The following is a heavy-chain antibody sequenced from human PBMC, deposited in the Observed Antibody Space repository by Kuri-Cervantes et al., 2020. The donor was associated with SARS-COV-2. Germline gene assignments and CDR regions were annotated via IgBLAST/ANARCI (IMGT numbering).Heavy chain of an antibody. V-gene: IGHV4-39*01. Sequence: SETLSLTCTVSGGSISSSSYYWGWIRQPPGKGLEWIGSIYYGGSTYYNPSLKSRVTISVDTSKNQFSLKLSSVTAADTAVYYCARHRYSYGTPDWFDPWGQGTLVTVSS. CDR3: ARHRYSYGTPDWFDP. D-gene: IGHD5-18*01. J-gene: IGHJ5*02. CDR1: GGSISSSSYY. CDR2: IYYGGST.